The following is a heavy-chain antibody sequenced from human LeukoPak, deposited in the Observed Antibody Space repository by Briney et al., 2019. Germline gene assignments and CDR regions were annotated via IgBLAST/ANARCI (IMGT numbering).Heavy chain of an antibody. J-gene: IGHJ4*02. CDR1: GFTFSGSA. D-gene: IGHD5-12*01. V-gene: IGHV3-30*04. CDR3: ARGYSGYAGLFDY. CDR2: ISYDGSNK. Sequence: GGSLRLSRTASGFTFSGSAMHWVRQAPGKGLEWVAVISYDGSNKYYADSVKGRFTISRDNSKNTLYLQMNSLRAEDTAVYYCARGYSGYAGLFDYWGQGTLVTVSS.